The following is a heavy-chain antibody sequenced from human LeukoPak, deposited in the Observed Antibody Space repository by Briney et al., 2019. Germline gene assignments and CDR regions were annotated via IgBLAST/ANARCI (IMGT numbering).Heavy chain of an antibody. D-gene: IGHD6-19*01. V-gene: IGHV1-8*03. J-gene: IGHJ4*02. CDR3: ARSSRGWYVGVFDY. CDR1: GYTFTSYD. Sequence: ASVKVSCKASGYTFTSYDINWVRQATGQGLEWMGWMNPNRGNTGSATTFQSTVIITRNPSTSTASMELCSLRSGATAVYYCARSSRGWYVGVFDYWGQGTLVTVSS. CDR2: MNPNRGNT.